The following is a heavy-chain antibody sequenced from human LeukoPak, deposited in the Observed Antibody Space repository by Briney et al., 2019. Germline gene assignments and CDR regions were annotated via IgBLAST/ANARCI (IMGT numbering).Heavy chain of an antibody. V-gene: IGHV4-59*08. CDR3: ARHLNNCGDDCYIFDY. CDR1: GGSIFSYY. J-gene: IGHJ4*02. Sequence: PSETLSLTCTVSGGSIFSYYWSWIRQPPGKGLEWMGYIYYSGSTNYNPSLKSRVTISVDTSKNQFSLRVSSVTAANTAVYYCARHLNNCGDDCYIFDYWGQGTLVTVSS. CDR2: IYYSGST. D-gene: IGHD2-21*01.